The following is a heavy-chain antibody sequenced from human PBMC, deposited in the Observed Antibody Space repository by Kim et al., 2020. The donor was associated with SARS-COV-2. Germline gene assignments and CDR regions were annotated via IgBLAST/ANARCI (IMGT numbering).Heavy chain of an antibody. Sequence: GGSLRLSCAASGFTFSSYTMHWVRQTPGKGLEYVSAISSDAVSTYYANSVKCRFMISRDNSKNTLYLQLGSLRVDDMAVYYCAREFLIGAAGPAFDIWGQGTMVTVSS. CDR3: AREFLIGAAGPAFDI. D-gene: IGHD6-13*01. J-gene: IGHJ3*02. V-gene: IGHV3-64*01. CDR2: ISSDAVST. CDR1: GFTFSSYT.